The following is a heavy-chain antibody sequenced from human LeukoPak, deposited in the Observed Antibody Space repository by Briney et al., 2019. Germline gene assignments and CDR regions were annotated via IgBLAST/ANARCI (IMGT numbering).Heavy chain of an antibody. CDR3: ARYYYGSGSYREYYFDY. Sequence: SETLSLTCDASGGSIRSSHQYWGWVRQPPGKGLEWIGEINHSGSTNYNPSLKSRVTISVDTSKNQFSLKLSSVTAADTAVYYCARYYYGSGSYREYYFDYWGQGTLVTVSS. V-gene: IGHV4-39*07. D-gene: IGHD3-10*01. CDR1: GGSIRSSHQY. CDR2: INHSGST. J-gene: IGHJ4*02.